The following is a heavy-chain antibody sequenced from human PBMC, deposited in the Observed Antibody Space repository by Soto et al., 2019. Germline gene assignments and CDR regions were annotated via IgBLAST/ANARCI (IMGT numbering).Heavy chain of an antibody. J-gene: IGHJ4*02. Sequence: ASVKVSCKASGYTFTGYYMYWVRQAPGQGLEWMGWINPNSGDTNYAQKFQGRVTMTRDTSISTAYMEMSRLRSDDTAVYYCARDWQQLVWGQGTLVTVSS. CDR3: ARDWQQLV. CDR1: GYTFTGYY. V-gene: IGHV1-2*02. D-gene: IGHD6-13*01. CDR2: INPNSGDT.